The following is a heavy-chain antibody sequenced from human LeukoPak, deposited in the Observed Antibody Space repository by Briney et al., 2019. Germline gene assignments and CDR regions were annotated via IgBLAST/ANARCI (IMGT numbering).Heavy chain of an antibody. CDR1: GWTFSGYY. D-gene: IGHD3-9*01. CDR2: INHSGST. V-gene: IGHV4-34*01. J-gene: IGHJ5*02. Sequence: ASETLSLTCAVYGWTFSGYYWSWIRQPPGKGLEWIGEINHSGSTNYNPSLKSRVSISVDTSKNQFSLKLSSVTGADAAVYYCARGGYDILTGYPNNWFDPWGQGTLVTVSS. CDR3: ARGGYDILTGYPNNWFDP.